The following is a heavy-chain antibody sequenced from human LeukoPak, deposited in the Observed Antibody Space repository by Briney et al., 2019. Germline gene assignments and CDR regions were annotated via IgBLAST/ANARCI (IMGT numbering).Heavy chain of an antibody. CDR1: GGSISSYY. V-gene: IGHV4-59*01. J-gene: IGHJ4*02. CDR2: IYYSGST. D-gene: IGHD6-19*01. CDR3: ARELEIAVAGRDYFDY. Sequence: SETLSLTCTVSGGSISSYYWSWLRQPPGKGLEWIGYIYYSGSTNYNPSLKSRVTISVDTSKNQFSLKLSSVTAADTAVYSCARELEIAVAGRDYFDYWGQGTLVTVSS.